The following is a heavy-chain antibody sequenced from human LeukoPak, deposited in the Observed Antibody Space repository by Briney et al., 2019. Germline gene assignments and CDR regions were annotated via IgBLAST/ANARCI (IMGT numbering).Heavy chain of an antibody. V-gene: IGHV1-2*02. CDR3: ARGRWLQLWGDY. Sequence: ASVTVSCKASGYTFTDYYIHWVRQAPGQGPEWMGWINSNTGDKKYAQKFQDRVTLPQAPSLTTPYMDLSSLESDDTPLFYCARGRWLQLWGDYWGQGTPLTVSS. D-gene: IGHD5-18*01. CDR2: INSNTGDK. J-gene: IGHJ4*02. CDR1: GYTFTDYY.